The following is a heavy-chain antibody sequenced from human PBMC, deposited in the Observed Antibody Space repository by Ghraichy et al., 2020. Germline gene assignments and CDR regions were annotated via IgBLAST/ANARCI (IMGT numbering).Heavy chain of an antibody. CDR3: ARDQAKSWELLRGYYYYGMDV. CDR1: GFTFSSYS. D-gene: IGHD1-26*01. V-gene: IGHV3-21*01. CDR2: ISSSSSYI. J-gene: IGHJ6*02. Sequence: GGSLRLSCAASGFTFSSYSMNWVRQAPGKGLEWVSSISSSSSYIYYADSVKGRFTISRDNAKNSLYLQMNSLRAEDTAVYYCARDQAKSWELLRGYYYYGMDVWGQGTTVTVSS.